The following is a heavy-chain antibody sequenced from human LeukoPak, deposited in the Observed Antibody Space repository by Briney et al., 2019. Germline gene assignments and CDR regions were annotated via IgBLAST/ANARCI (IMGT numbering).Heavy chain of an antibody. CDR3: ARVMSGSGSKYLDY. Sequence: GGSLRLSCAASGFTFSSFPMHWVRQVPGKGLEYVSAISSTGETSYYANSVKDRFTISRDNSKNTLYLQMGSLRTEDMAVYYCARVMSGSGSKYLDYWGQGTLVTVSS. D-gene: IGHD3-10*01. V-gene: IGHV3-64*01. CDR2: ISSTGETS. CDR1: GFTFSSFP. J-gene: IGHJ4*02.